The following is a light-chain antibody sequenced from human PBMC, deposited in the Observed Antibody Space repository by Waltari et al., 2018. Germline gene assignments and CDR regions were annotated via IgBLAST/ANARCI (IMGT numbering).Light chain of an antibody. J-gene: IGLJ2*01. CDR1: SSDVGGYNY. CDR3: SSYAGRDILV. CDR2: EVY. Sequence: QSALTQPPSASGSPGQSVAISCTGTSSDVGGYNYVSWYQQHPGKSPRLMIYEVYKRPSGVPDRFSGCKSGNTASLTVSGLQAEDEADYYCSSYAGRDILVFGGGTRLTVL. V-gene: IGLV2-8*01.